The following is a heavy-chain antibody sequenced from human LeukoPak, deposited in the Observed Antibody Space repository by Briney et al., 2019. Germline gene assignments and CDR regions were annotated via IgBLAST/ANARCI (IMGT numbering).Heavy chain of an antibody. CDR3: ARRGYSGYDSRYYYYYMDV. CDR1: GGSFSGYY. V-gene: IGHV4-34*01. Sequence: SETLSLTCAVYGGSFSGYYWSWIRQPPGKGLEWIGEINRSGSTNYNPSLKSRVTISVDTSKNQFSLKLSSVTAADTAVYYCARRGYSGYDSRYYYYYMDVWGKGTTVTISS. D-gene: IGHD5-12*01. J-gene: IGHJ6*03. CDR2: INRSGST.